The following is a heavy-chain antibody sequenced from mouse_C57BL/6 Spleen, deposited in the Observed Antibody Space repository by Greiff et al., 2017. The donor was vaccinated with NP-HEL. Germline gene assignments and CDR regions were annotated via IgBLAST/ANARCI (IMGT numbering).Heavy chain of an antibody. J-gene: IGHJ2*01. CDR3: AREDYGSSSYYFDY. Sequence: QVQLQQSGAELVRPGSSVKLSCKASGYTFTSYWMHWVKQRPIQGLEWIGNIDPSDSETHYNQKFKDKASLTVDKSSSTAYMQLSSLTSEDSAVYYCAREDYGSSSYYFDYWGQGTTLTVSS. CDR2: IDPSDSET. CDR1: GYTFTSYW. D-gene: IGHD1-1*01. V-gene: IGHV1-52*01.